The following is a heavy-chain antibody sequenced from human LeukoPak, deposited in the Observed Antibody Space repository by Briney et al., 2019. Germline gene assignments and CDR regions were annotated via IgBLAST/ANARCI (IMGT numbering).Heavy chain of an antibody. CDR3: ARESPYGIRN. Sequence: SSVTVSCTASAGTFTIYAISWVRQAPRQGLEWMGEIIPIFGTANYAQKFQGRVTITADESTSTAYMELSSLRSEDTAVYYCARESPYGIRNWGQGTLVTVPS. J-gene: IGHJ4*02. D-gene: IGHD4-17*01. CDR1: AGTFTIYA. CDR2: IIPIFGTA. V-gene: IGHV1-69*01.